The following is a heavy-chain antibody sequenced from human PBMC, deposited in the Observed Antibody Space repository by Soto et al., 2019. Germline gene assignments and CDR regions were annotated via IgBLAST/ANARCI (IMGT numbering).Heavy chain of an antibody. J-gene: IGHJ4*02. V-gene: IGHV2-5*02. CDR3: AHSDFEWLEAFHY. D-gene: IGHD3-9*01. Sequence: QITLQESGPMLVKPSQTLTLTCTFSGFSLSSTGVGVGWFRQPPGKALEWLAIIYWDDEKRYSPSLRSRLTITKGTSNDQVVLTVTNMDPLDTARYYCAHSDFEWLEAFHYWGQGALVTVSS. CDR1: GFSLSSTGVG. CDR2: IYWDDEK.